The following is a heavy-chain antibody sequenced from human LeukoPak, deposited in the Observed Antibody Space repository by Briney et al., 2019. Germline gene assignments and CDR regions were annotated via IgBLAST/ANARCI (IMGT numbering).Heavy chain of an antibody. Sequence: PGGSLRLSCAASGFTFSDYGMHWVRQAPGKGVEYVSAIGNNGGSTYYANSVKGRFTISRDNSKNTLYLQMRSLRIEDMAVYFCARGPYSTSWFPLDYWGQGTLVTVSS. V-gene: IGHV3-64*01. CDR1: GFTFSDYG. CDR2: IGNNGGST. J-gene: IGHJ4*02. D-gene: IGHD6-13*01. CDR3: ARGPYSTSWFPLDY.